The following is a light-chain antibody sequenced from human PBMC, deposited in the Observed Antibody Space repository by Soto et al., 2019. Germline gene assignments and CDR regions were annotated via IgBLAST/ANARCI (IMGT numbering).Light chain of an antibody. J-gene: IGKJ3*01. CDR2: GTS. CDR1: QRVSSSS. V-gene: IGKV3-20*01. Sequence: EIVLTQSPVSLSLSPGERATLSCRASQRVSSSSLAWYQQKPGQAPRLLIYGTSSRATGVPDRFSGSGSATDFTLTINRLEPEDFAVYYCQQSGSSPRFTFGPGTKVDIK. CDR3: QQSGSSPRFT.